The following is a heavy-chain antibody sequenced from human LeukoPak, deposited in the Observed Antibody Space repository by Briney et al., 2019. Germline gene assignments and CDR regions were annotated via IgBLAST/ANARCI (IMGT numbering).Heavy chain of an antibody. V-gene: IGHV3-23*01. D-gene: IGHD2-2*01. Sequence: PGGSLRLSCVASGFTFSNYAMNWVRQAPGKGLEWVSTVSASSGSTYYADSVKGRFTISRDNSKNTLYLQMHSLRAEDTAVYYCAKSPPDIVVVPAYFDYWGQGTLVTVSS. CDR3: AKSPPDIVVVPAYFDY. J-gene: IGHJ4*02. CDR2: VSASSGST. CDR1: GFTFSNYA.